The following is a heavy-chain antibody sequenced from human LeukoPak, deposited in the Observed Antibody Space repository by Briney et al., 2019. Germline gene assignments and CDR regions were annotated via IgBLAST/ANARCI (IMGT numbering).Heavy chain of an antibody. CDR1: GGSISSYY. D-gene: IGHD6-13*01. CDR2: IYTSGST. J-gene: IGHJ4*02. V-gene: IGHV4-4*07. CDR3: TRTDSSSWSFDY. Sequence: SETLSLTCAVSGGSISSYYWSWIRQPAGKGLEWIGRIYTSGSTNYNPSLKSRVTMSVDTSKNQFSLKLSSVTAADTAVYYCTRTDSSSWSFDYWGQGTLVTVSS.